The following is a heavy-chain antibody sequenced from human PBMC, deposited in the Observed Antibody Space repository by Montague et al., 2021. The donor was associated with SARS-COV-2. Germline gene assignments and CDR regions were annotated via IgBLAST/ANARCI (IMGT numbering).Heavy chain of an antibody. D-gene: IGHD2-2*01. CDR3: ARIPVGSKYYFDF. CDR1: GDSVSSNIAT. CDR2: TYYRSKWYN. Sequence: CAISGDSVSSNIATWNWIRQSPSRGLEWLGRTYYRSKWYNDYAESVKSRITIDPDTSKHQFSLHPNSVTPEDTAVYCCARIPVGSKYYFDFWGQGTLVTVSS. V-gene: IGHV6-1*01. J-gene: IGHJ4*02.